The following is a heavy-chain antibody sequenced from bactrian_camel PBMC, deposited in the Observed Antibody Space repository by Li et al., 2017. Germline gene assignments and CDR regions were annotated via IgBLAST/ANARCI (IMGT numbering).Heavy chain of an antibody. V-gene: IGHV3S53*01. CDR3: AVYDAYAGRCSFREDYYDY. D-gene: IGHD2*01. CDR1: GYNRRNFC. Sequence: PLVESGGGSVQAGGSLTLSCVVSGYNRRNFCMGWFRGNNCEGLAGLDNDGLPIYANSVKGRFTISQDNASKTVRLQMNSLEPEDTAMYHCAVYDAYAGRCSFREDYYDYWGPGTQVTVS. J-gene: IGHJ4*01. CDR2: LDNDGLP.